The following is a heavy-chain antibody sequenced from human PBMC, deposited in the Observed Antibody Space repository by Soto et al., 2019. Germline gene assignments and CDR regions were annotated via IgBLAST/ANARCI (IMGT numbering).Heavy chain of an antibody. CDR2: INHSGSP. CDR1: GGSFSGYY. D-gene: IGHD6-13*01. V-gene: IGHV4-34*01. CDR3: ARGLIGSIAAAKYPRDWFDP. J-gene: IGHJ5*02. Sequence: LSLPFSVYGGSFSGYYWSWIRKPPGKGLEWIGEINHSGSPNYNPYLKSRVTISVDTSKNHFSLKLSSVTAADTAVYYCARGLIGSIAAAKYPRDWFDPWCQGTLVTVSS.